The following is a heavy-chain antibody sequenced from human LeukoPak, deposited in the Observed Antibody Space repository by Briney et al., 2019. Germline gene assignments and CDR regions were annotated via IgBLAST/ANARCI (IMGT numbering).Heavy chain of an antibody. CDR3: ARAVGPFDY. CDR2: IWFDGSNK. J-gene: IGHJ4*02. V-gene: IGHV3-33*01. Sequence: GRSLRLSCAASGFTFSSYGMHWVRQAPGKALEWVAVIWFDGSNKYYADSAKGRFTISRDNSKNTLYLQMNSLRAEDTAVYYCARAVGPFDYWGQGTLVTVSS. CDR1: GFTFSSYG.